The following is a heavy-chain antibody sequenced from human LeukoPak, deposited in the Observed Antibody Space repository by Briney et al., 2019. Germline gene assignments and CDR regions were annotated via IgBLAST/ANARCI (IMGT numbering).Heavy chain of an antibody. D-gene: IGHD5-18*01. J-gene: IGHJ6*03. CDR2: INHSGST. Sequence: SETLSLTCAVYGGSFSGYYWSWIRQPPGKGLEWIGEINHSGSTNYNPSLKSRVTISVDTSKNQFSLKLSSVTAADTALYYCARVQLWVYYYMDVWGKGTTVTVSS. V-gene: IGHV4-34*01. CDR3: ARVQLWVYYYMDV. CDR1: GGSFSGYY.